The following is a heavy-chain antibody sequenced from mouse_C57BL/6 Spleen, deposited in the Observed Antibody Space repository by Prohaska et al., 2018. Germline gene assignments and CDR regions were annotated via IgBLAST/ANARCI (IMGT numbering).Heavy chain of an antibody. V-gene: IGHV1-22*01. CDR1: GYTFTDYN. Sequence: GYTFTDYNMHWVKQSHGKSLEWIGYINPNNGGTSYNQKFKGKATLTVNKSSSTAYMELRSLTSEDSAVYYCAREYYSNYYYYAMDYWGQGTSVTVSS. J-gene: IGHJ4*01. D-gene: IGHD2-5*01. CDR3: AREYYSNYYYYAMDY. CDR2: INPNNGGT.